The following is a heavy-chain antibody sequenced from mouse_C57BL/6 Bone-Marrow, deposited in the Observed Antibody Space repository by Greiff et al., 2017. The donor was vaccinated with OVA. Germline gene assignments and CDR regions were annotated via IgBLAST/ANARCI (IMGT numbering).Heavy chain of an antibody. V-gene: IGHV2-6*01. Sequence: VQVVESGPGLVAPSQSLSITCTVSGFSLTSYGVDWVRQSPGKGLEWLGVIWGVGSTNYNSALKSRLSISKDNSKSQVFLKMNSLQTDDTAMYDGASASLYYGYPFAYWGQGTLGNVSA. J-gene: IGHJ3*01. CDR2: IWGVGST. CDR3: ASASLYYGYPFAY. CDR1: GFSLTSYG. D-gene: IGHD2-2*01.